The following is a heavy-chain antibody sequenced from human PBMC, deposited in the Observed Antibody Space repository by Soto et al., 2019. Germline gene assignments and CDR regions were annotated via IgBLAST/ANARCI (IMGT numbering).Heavy chain of an antibody. V-gene: IGHV3-21*01. J-gene: IGHJ4*02. CDR2: ISSSSSYI. Sequence: GGSLRLSCAASGFTFSNYWLSWVRQAPGKGLEWVSSISSSSSYIYYADSVKGRFTISRDNAKNSLYLQMNSLRAEDTAVYYCARDSKFDYWGQGTLVTVSS. CDR3: ARDSKFDY. CDR1: GFTFSNYW.